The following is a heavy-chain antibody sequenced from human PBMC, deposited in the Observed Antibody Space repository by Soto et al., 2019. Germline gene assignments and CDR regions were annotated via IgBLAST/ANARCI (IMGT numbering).Heavy chain of an antibody. CDR3: ARSPVGTDFWSVAPFYNWFDP. D-gene: IGHD3-3*01. CDR2: IYTSGST. Sequence: KPSETLSLTCTVSGGSISSYYWSWIRQPAGKGLEWIGRIYTSGSTNYNPSLKSRVTRSVDTSKNQFSLKLSSVTAADTAVYYCARSPVGTDFWSVAPFYNWFDPWGQGTLVTVSS. V-gene: IGHV4-4*07. CDR1: GGSISSYY. J-gene: IGHJ5*02.